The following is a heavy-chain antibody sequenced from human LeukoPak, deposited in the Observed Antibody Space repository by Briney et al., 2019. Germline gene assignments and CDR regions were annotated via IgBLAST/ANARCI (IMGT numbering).Heavy chain of an antibody. CDR2: IIPIFGTA. CDR3: ARITDAFDI. CDR1: GYTFTSYY. Sequence: SVKVSCKASGYTFTSYYMHWVRQAPGQGLEWMGGIIPIFGTANYAQKFQGRVTITADESTSTAYMELSSLRSEDMAVYYCARITDAFDIWGQGTMVTVSS. V-gene: IGHV1-69*13. J-gene: IGHJ3*02. D-gene: IGHD1-14*01.